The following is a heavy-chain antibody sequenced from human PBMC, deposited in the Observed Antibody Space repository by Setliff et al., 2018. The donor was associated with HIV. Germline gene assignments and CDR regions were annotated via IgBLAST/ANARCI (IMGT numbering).Heavy chain of an antibody. Sequence: SETLSLTCTVSGGSISNYYWSWIRQPPGKGLEWIGYIYTTGSTNYNPSLKSRVTISVDTSKNQLSLRLSSVTATDTAVYYCARARGSSGWYAWLDPWGQGTLVTVSS. V-gene: IGHV4-4*08. CDR2: IYTTGST. D-gene: IGHD6-13*01. CDR3: ARARGSSGWYAWLDP. J-gene: IGHJ5*02. CDR1: GGSISNYY.